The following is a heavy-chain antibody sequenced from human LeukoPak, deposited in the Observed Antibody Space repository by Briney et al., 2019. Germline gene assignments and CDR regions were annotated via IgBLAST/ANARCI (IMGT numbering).Heavy chain of an antibody. J-gene: IGHJ6*02. CDR1: GFTFSDYS. D-gene: IGHD2-15*01. Sequence: PGGSLRLSCAASGFTFSDYSIHWVRQAPGKGLEWVAIISFDGSNKYYADSVKGRFTISRDNFKNTLYLQLNSLRAEDTAVYYCARVGCTGGSCLAYNYYPMDVWGQGTTVTVSS. V-gene: IGHV3-30-3*01. CDR3: ARVGCTGGSCLAYNYYPMDV. CDR2: ISFDGSNK.